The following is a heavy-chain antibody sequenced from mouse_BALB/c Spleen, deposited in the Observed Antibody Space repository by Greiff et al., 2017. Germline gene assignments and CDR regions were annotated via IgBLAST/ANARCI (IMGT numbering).Heavy chain of an antibody. CDR3: TRSGDGYPFAY. D-gene: IGHD2-3*01. V-gene: IGHV1-69*02. CDR1: GYTFTSYW. CDR2: IYPSDSYT. Sequence: QVQLKQPGAELVRPGASVKLSCKASGYTFTSYWINWVKQRPGQGLEWIGNIYPSDSYTNYNQKFKDKATLTVDKSSSTAYMQLSSPTSEDSAVYYCTRSGDGYPFAYWGQGTLVTVSA. J-gene: IGHJ3*01.